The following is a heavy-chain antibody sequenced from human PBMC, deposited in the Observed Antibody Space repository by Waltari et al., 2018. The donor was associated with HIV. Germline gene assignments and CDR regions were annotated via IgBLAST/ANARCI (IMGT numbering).Heavy chain of an antibody. CDR3: ARGRGRYDFGSCYASPGDALDI. Sequence: QVQLVQSGAEVKKPGASVKVSCKGSGYTFINNDINWVRQATGQGLVWMGWISPNSGSEGYAPNFEGRVTMTRNTSTTTAYMELTDLRSADTAVYFCARGRGRYDFGSCYASPGDALDIWGQGTVVIVSS. J-gene: IGHJ3*02. CDR2: ISPNSGSE. V-gene: IGHV1-8*01. D-gene: IGHD3-3*01. CDR1: GYTFINND.